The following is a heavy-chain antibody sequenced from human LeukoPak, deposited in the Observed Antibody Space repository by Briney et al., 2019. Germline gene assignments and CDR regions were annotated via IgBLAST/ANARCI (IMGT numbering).Heavy chain of an antibody. CDR3: AREAVEMATGPLDY. J-gene: IGHJ4*02. D-gene: IGHD5-24*01. CDR2: IIPIFGTA. Sequence: SVKVSCKASGGTFSSYAISWVRQAPGQGLEWMGGIIPIFGTANYAQKFQGRVTITTDESTSTAYMELSSLRSEDTAVYYYAREAVEMATGPLDYWGQGTLVTVSP. V-gene: IGHV1-69*05. CDR1: GGTFSSYA.